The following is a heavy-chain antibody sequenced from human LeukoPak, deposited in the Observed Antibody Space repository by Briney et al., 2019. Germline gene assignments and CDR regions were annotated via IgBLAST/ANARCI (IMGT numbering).Heavy chain of an antibody. V-gene: IGHV3-11*04. D-gene: IGHD2/OR15-2a*01. CDR1: GLTFSDYY. CDR2: ISGSGSTI. J-gene: IGHJ4*02. CDR3: ARDGPLSGGDFDY. Sequence: PGGSLRLSCAASGLTFSDYYMSWIRQAPGEALEWVSYISGSGSTIYYADSVKGRFTISRDNAKNSLYPQMNSLRAEDTAVYYCARDGPLSGGDFDYWGQGTLVTVAS.